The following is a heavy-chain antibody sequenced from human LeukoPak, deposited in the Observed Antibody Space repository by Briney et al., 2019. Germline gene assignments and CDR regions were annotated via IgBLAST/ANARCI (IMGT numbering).Heavy chain of an antibody. CDR2: IAHSGTT. Sequence: SETLSLTCIVSGGSISRYSWNWIRQSPGKGLEWIGYIAHSGTTSYESSLKSRVTISVDTSKNQLSLRLTSVTAADTAVYYCATDFRSGSPYYFDYWGQGTLVTVSS. V-gene: IGHV4-59*01. CDR3: ATDFRSGSPYYFDY. CDR1: GGSISRYS. J-gene: IGHJ4*02. D-gene: IGHD3-3*01.